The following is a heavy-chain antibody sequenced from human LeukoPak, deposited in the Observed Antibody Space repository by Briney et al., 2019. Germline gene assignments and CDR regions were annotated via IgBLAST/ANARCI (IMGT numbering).Heavy chain of an antibody. D-gene: IGHD3-22*01. CDR2: INHSGST. CDR3: ARRHYYDSSLRSDWYFDL. V-gene: IGHV4-34*01. Sequence: SETLSLTCAVYGGSFSGYYWSWIRQPPGKGLEWIGEINHSGSTNYNPSLKSRVTISVDTSKNQFSLKLSSVTAADTAVYYCARRHYYDSSLRSDWYFDLWGRGTLVTVSS. CDR1: GGSFSGYY. J-gene: IGHJ2*01.